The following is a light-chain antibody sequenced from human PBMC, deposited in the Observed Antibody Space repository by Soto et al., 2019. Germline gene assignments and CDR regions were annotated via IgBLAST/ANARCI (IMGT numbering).Light chain of an antibody. J-gene: IGKJ5*01. V-gene: IGKV3-11*01. CDR3: QQRSNWPPVIT. Sequence: EIVLTQSPATLSLSPGERATLSCRASQSFSSYLAWYQQKPGQAPRLLIYDASKRATGIPARFSGRGCGTDFTLTISSLVPEDFAVYYCQQRSNWPPVITFGQGTRLEIK. CDR2: DAS. CDR1: QSFSSY.